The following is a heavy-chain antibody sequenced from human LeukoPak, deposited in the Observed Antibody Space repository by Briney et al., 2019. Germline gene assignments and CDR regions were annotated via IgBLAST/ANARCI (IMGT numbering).Heavy chain of an antibody. J-gene: IGHJ4*02. CDR2: IKQDGSEK. V-gene: IGHV3-7*01. D-gene: IGHD6-19*01. CDR1: GFTFSSYW. Sequence: GSLRLSCAASGFTFSSYWMSWVRQAPGKGLEWVANIKQDGSEKYYVDSVKGRFTISRDNAKNSLYLQMNSLRAEDTAVYYCARDPDSSGWYEVDYWGQGTLVTVSS. CDR3: ARDPDSSGWYEVDY.